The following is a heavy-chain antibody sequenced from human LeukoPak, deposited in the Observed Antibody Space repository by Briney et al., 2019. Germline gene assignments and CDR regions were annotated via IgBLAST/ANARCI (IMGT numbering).Heavy chain of an antibody. CDR2: INPNTGGT. CDR1: GYMFTGFY. CDR3: ARGEWELLRCDY. D-gene: IGHD1-26*01. J-gene: IGHJ4*02. Sequence: ASMKVSCKASGYMFTGFYIHWVRQAPGQGLEWMGWINPNTGGTNFAQKFQGRVTITRDTSISTAYMELNRLTSNDTAVYYCARGEWELLRCDYWGQGTLVTVSS. V-gene: IGHV1-2*02.